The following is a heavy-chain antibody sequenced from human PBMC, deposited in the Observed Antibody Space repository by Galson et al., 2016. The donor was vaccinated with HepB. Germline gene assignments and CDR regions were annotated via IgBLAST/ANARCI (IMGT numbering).Heavy chain of an antibody. Sequence: SLRLSCAASGFTFSDYYMSWIRQAPGKGLEWVSYISSSTTYTNYADSVKGRFTISRDNGKNSVFLQMNSLRAEDTAVYYCTTKTSGTYPFDYWGQGTLVTVSS. CDR3: TTKTSGTYPFDY. V-gene: IGHV3-11*06. CDR2: ISSSTTYT. J-gene: IGHJ4*02. CDR1: GFTFSDYY. D-gene: IGHD1-26*01.